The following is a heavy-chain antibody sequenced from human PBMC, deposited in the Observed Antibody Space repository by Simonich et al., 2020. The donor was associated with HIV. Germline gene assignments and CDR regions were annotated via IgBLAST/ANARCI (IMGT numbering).Heavy chain of an antibody. J-gene: IGHJ6*03. Sequence: QLQLQESGPGLVKPSETLSLTCTVSGGSISSSSYYWGWIRQPPGKGLGWIGSISYSGSTYYHPTLKMRVTISVDTAKNQFSLKLSSVTAADTAVYYCARHLYLGSGSYYPYYYYYYMDVWGKGTTVTVSS. CDR2: ISYSGST. D-gene: IGHD3-10*01. CDR1: GGSISSSSYY. V-gene: IGHV4-39*01. CDR3: ARHLYLGSGSYYPYYYYYYMDV.